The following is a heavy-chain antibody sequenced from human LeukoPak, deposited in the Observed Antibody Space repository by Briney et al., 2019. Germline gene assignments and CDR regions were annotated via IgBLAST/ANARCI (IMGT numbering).Heavy chain of an antibody. J-gene: IGHJ4*02. CDR2: IYYSGST. CDR3: ARHPSGRSYYDSSGYQYYFDY. D-gene: IGHD3-22*01. V-gene: IGHV4-39*07. Sequence: KASETLSLTCTVSGGSISSSSYYWGWLRQPPGKGLEWIGSIYYSGSTYYNPSLKSRVTISVDTSKNQFSLKLSSVTAADTAVYYCARHPSGRSYYDSSGYQYYFDYWGQGTLVTVSS. CDR1: GGSISSSSYY.